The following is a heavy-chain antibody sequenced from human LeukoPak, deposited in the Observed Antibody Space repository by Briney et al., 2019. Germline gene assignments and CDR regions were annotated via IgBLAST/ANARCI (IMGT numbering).Heavy chain of an antibody. CDR3: ARLGDRQVLGN. CDR2: INGYGNTT. J-gene: IGHJ4*02. CDR1: GVTFSDHW. D-gene: IGHD6-6*01. V-gene: IGHV3-74*01. Sequence: GGALRLSCGVSGVTFSDHWMEWVRQVPGEGVVWVSRINGYGNTTTYAGFVKGRFTISRDNAKNTLYLQMNSLRAEDTAVYYCARLGDRQVLGNWGQGTLVTVSS.